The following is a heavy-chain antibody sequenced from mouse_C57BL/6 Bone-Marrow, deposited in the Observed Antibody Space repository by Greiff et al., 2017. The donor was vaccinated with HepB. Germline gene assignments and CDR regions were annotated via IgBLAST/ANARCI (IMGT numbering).Heavy chain of an antibody. D-gene: IGHD2-3*01. CDR2: IYPGGGYT. J-gene: IGHJ2*01. CDR3: ARGGLLDYFDY. CDR1: GYTFTNYW. V-gene: IGHV1-63*01. Sequence: VQLKESGAELVRPGTSVKMSCKASGYTFTNYWIGWAKQRPGHGLEWIGDIYPGGGYTNYNEKFKGKATLTADKSSSTAYMQFSSLTSEDSAIYYCARGGLLDYFDYWGQGTTLTVSS.